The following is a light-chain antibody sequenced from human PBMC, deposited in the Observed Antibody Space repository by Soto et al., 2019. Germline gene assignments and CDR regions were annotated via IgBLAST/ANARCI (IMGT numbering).Light chain of an antibody. CDR3: QQYGYSPIT. CDR2: GAS. CDR1: QSVGSNY. J-gene: IGKJ5*01. Sequence: EFVLTQSPGTLSLSPVERATLSCRASQSVGSNYLAWYQQKPGQAPRLLIYGASSRATGIADRFSGSGSGTDFTLTISRLEPEDFALYYCQQYGYSPITFGQGTRLEIK. V-gene: IGKV3-20*01.